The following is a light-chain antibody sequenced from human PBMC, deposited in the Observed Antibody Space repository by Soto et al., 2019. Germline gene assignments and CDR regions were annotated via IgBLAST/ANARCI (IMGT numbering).Light chain of an antibody. CDR1: SSDVGEYDY. Sequence: QLVLTQPRSVSGSPGQSVTISCTGTSSDVGEYDYVSWYQHHPGKAPKLMIYDVSQRPSGVPDRFSGSKSGSTASLTISGLQAEDEADYYCCSYAGSRVFGGGTKLTVL. CDR2: DVS. CDR3: CSYAGSRV. J-gene: IGLJ3*02. V-gene: IGLV2-11*01.